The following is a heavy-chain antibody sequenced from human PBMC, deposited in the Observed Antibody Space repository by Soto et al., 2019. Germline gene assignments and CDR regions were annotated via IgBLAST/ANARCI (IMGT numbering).Heavy chain of an antibody. V-gene: IGHV3-23*01. CDR2: ISGSGGST. J-gene: IGHJ6*03. CDR3: AKVPYYDVWSSKGLHYYYYMDV. Sequence: GGSLRLSCAASGFTFSSYAMSWVRQAPGKGLEWVSAISGSGGSTYYADSVKGRFTISRDNSKNTLYLQMNSLRAEDTAVYYCAKVPYYDVWSSKGLHYYYYMDVWGKGTTVTVSS. CDR1: GFTFSSYA. D-gene: IGHD3-3*01.